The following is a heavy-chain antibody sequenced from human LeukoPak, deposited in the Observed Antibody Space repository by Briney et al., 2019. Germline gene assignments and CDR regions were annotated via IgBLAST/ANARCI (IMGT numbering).Heavy chain of an antibody. V-gene: IGHV1-2*02. D-gene: IGHD6-13*01. Sequence: ASEKVSCKASGYTFTGYYMHWVRQAPAQGLEWMGWINPNSGGTNYAQKFQGRVTMTRDTSISTAYMELSRLRSDDTAVYYCARGLIWSIAAAGRQGNFDYWGQGTLVTVSS. CDR3: ARGLIWSIAAAGRQGNFDY. J-gene: IGHJ4*02. CDR1: GYTFTGYY. CDR2: INPNSGGT.